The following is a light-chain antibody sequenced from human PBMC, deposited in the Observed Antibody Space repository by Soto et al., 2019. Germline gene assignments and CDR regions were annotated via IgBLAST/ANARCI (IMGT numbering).Light chain of an antibody. CDR2: EVT. J-gene: IGLJ1*01. Sequence: QSALTQPASVSGSPGQTITISCTGTSSDVGAYNAVSWYQHHPGKAPKLIIYEVTHRPSGVSDRFSASKSGNTASLTISGLQAEDEADYYCTSIRGSRLSVFGSGTKLTVL. CDR1: SSDVGAYNA. CDR3: TSIRGSRLSV. V-gene: IGLV2-14*01.